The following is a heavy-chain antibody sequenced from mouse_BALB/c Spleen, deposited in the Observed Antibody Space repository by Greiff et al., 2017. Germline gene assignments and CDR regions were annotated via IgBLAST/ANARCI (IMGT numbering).Heavy chain of an antibody. CDR2: IRNKANGYTT. CDR1: GFTFTDYY. J-gene: IGHJ4*01. CDR3: ARHHSGAMDY. Sequence: EVQLLQSGGGLVQPGGSLRLSCATSGFTFTDYYMSWVRQPPGKALEWLGFIRNKANGYTTEYSASVKGRFTISRDNSQRILYLQMNTLRAEDSATYDSARHHSGAMDYWGQGTSVTVSS. V-gene: IGHV7-3*02.